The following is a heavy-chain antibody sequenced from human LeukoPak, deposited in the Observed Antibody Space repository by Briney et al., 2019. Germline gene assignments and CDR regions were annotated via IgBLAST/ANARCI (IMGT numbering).Heavy chain of an antibody. J-gene: IGHJ4*02. V-gene: IGHV3-74*01. D-gene: IGHD3-10*01. CDR1: GFTFSNAW. Sequence: GGSLRLSCAASGFTFSNAWMNWVRQAPGKGLVWVSRINSDGSSTSYADSVKGRFTISRDNAKNTLYLQMNSLRAEDTAVYYCARVDGSGNTIDYWGQGTLVTVSS. CDR3: ARVDGSGNTIDY. CDR2: INSDGSST.